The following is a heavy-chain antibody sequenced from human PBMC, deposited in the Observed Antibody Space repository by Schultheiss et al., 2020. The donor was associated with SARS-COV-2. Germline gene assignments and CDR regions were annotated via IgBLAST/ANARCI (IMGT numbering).Heavy chain of an antibody. J-gene: IGHJ5*01. D-gene: IGHD2-15*01. CDR3: ARLGGGCSGGGCYSWWFDS. V-gene: IGHV4-31*03. Sequence: SETLSLTCTVSGGSINSGGYYWSWIRQHPGRGLEWIGHISYSGSTYYNPSLKSRVTISVDASKNQFSLKLSSVTAADTAVYYCARLGGGCSGGGCYSWWFDSWGQGTLVTVSS. CDR1: GGSINSGGYY. CDR2: ISYSGST.